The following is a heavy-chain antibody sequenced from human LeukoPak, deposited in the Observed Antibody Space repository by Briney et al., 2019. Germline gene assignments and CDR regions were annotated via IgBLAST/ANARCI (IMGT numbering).Heavy chain of an antibody. V-gene: IGHV4-30-2*01. CDR1: GGSISSGGYY. Sequence: SETLSLTCTVSGGSISSGGYYWSWIRQPPGKGLEWIGYIYHSGSTYYNPSLKSRVTISVDRSKNQFSLKLSSVTAADTAVYYCARGRRGYSYGYDYWGQGTLVTVSS. D-gene: IGHD5-18*01. J-gene: IGHJ4*02. CDR2: IYHSGST. CDR3: ARGRRGYSYGYDY.